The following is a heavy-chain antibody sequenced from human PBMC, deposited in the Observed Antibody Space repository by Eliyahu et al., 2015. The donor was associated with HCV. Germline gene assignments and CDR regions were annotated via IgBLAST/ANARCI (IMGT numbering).Heavy chain of an antibody. D-gene: IGHD6-19*01. J-gene: IGHJ6*02. CDR1: GFTFSSYW. Sequence: EVQLVESGGGLVQPGGSLRLSCAASGFTFSSYWXSWARQAPGKGLEGVANIKQDGSEKYYXDSVKGRFTISRDNAKNSLYLQMNSLRAEDTAVYYCVRIAVAGRPNYYYYGMDVWGQGTTVTVSS. CDR2: IKQDGSEK. V-gene: IGHV3-7*03. CDR3: VRIAVAGRPNYYYYGMDV.